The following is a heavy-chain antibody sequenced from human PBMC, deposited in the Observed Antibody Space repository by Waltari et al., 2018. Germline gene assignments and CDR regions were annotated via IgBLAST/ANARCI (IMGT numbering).Heavy chain of an antibody. D-gene: IGHD3-10*01. V-gene: IGHV1-18*04. CDR3: ARGPYDSQSYYPDGLDV. CDR1: GYILRDYA. Sequence: QVQLLQSGGDVREPGASVKVSCQASGYILRDYAVSWVRQAPGQGLEWMGWISHYNDKREYAQEFEGRVTMTIDTSTSTAYMELRRLTPDDTAVYYCARGPYDSQSYYPDGLDVWGQGTTVTVSS. CDR2: ISHYNDKR. J-gene: IGHJ6*02.